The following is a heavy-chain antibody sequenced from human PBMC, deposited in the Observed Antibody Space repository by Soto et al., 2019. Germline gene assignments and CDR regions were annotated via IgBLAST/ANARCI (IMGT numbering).Heavy chain of an antibody. CDR1: GGSISSYY. CDR2: IYYSGST. D-gene: IGHD7-27*01. Sequence: SETLSLTCSVSGGSISSYYWSWIRQPPGKGLEWIGYIYYSGSTNYNPSLKSRVAISVDTSKSQFSLNVTSVTAADTAVYFCARGRYCLTGRCFPNWFDSWGQGALVTVSS. CDR3: ARGRYCLTGRCFPNWFDS. V-gene: IGHV4-59*08. J-gene: IGHJ5*01.